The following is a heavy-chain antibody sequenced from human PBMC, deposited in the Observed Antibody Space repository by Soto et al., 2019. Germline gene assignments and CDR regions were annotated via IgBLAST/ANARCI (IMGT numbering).Heavy chain of an antibody. Sequence: PSETLSLTCTVSGGSISGSSFYWAWIRQPPGKGLEWIGSIYYSGSTYYNPSLKSRVTMSVDTSKNQFSLKLTSVTAPDTAVYYCARLQPATGICWFDPCGRGTLVTVYS. CDR1: GGSISGSSFY. V-gene: IGHV4-39*01. CDR2: IYYSGST. D-gene: IGHD6-13*01. J-gene: IGHJ5*02. CDR3: ARLQPATGICWFDP.